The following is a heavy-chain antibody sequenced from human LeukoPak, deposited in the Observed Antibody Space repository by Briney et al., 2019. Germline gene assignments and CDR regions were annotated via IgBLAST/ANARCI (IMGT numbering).Heavy chain of an antibody. CDR2: INHSGRT. Sequence: SETLSLTCAVYGGSFSGYYWSWIRQPPGKGLEWIAEINHSGRTNYNPSLKSRVTISVDTSKNQFSLKLSSVTAADTAVYYCAREPYYDSSGYYSDWGQGTLVTVSS. CDR1: GGSFSGYY. D-gene: IGHD3-22*01. CDR3: AREPYYDSSGYYSD. J-gene: IGHJ4*02. V-gene: IGHV4-34*01.